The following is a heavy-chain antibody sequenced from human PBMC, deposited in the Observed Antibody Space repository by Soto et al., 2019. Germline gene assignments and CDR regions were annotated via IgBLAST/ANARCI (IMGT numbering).Heavy chain of an antibody. Sequence: EGQLLESGGGLVQPGGSLRLSCAASGLRFGSSAMTWVRQAPGKGLEWISSITGDGKATYYADSVKGRFTISRDISTNTVYIQMNSLRAEDTATYFCAKITRSWGQGTLVTVSS. V-gene: IGHV3-23*01. D-gene: IGHD3-3*01. CDR1: GLRFGSSA. CDR3: AKITRS. J-gene: IGHJ5*02. CDR2: ITGDGKAT.